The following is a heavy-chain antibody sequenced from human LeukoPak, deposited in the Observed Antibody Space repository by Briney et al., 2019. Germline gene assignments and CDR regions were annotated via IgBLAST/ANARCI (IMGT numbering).Heavy chain of an antibody. Sequence: GGSLRLSCAASGFTFSSYWMSWVRQAPGKGLEWGANIKQDGSEKYYVDSVKGRFNISRDNAKNSLYLQMNGLRAEDTAMYYCARGGAARPDFWGQGTLVTVSS. V-gene: IGHV3-7*01. D-gene: IGHD6-6*01. CDR2: IKQDGSEK. CDR3: ARGGAARPDF. J-gene: IGHJ4*02. CDR1: GFTFSSYW.